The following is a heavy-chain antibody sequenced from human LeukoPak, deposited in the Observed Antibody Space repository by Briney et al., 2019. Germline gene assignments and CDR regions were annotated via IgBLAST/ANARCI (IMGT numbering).Heavy chain of an antibody. CDR3: ARLPLRYSSGDGLHAN. Sequence: SQTLSLTCTVSGGSISSGSYYWSWIRQPAGKGLEWIGRIYTSGSTNYNPSLKSRVTISVDTSKNQFSLKLSSVTAADTAVYYCARLPLRYSSGDGLHANWGQGTLVTVSS. CDR1: GGSISSGSYY. D-gene: IGHD6-19*01. CDR2: IYTSGST. V-gene: IGHV4-61*02. J-gene: IGHJ4*02.